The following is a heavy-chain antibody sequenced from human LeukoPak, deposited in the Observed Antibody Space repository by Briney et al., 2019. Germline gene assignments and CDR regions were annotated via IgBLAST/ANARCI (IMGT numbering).Heavy chain of an antibody. CDR2: ISTTSNYI. Sequence: PGGSLRLSCAASGFTFSSYSMNWVRQAPGKGLEWVSSISTTSNYIYYADSVKGRFTISRDNAKNSLYLQMNSLGAEDTAVYYCARDRSAYTFDDWGQGTLVTVSS. J-gene: IGHJ4*02. D-gene: IGHD5-18*01. CDR1: GFTFSSYS. CDR3: ARDRSAYTFDD. V-gene: IGHV3-21*01.